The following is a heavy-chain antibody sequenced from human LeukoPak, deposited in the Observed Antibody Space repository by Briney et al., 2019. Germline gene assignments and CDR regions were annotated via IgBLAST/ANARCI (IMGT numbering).Heavy chain of an antibody. J-gene: IGHJ6*02. D-gene: IGHD6-19*01. CDR3: ARGRGRIAVAGSYYYYYYGMDV. Sequence: PSETLSLTCAVYGGSFSGYYWSWIRQPPGKGLEWIGEINHSGSTNYNPSLKSRVTISVDTSKNQFSLKLSSVTAADTAVYHCARGRGRIAVAGSYYYYYYGMDVWGQGTTVTVSS. CDR2: INHSGST. CDR1: GGSFSGYY. V-gene: IGHV4-34*01.